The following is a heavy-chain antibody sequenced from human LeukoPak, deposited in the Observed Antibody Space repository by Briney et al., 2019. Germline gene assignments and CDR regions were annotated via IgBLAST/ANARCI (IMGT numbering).Heavy chain of an antibody. J-gene: IGHJ4*02. Sequence: PSETLSLTCAVYGGSFSGFFWSWIRQPPGKGLEWIGEINHSGSTYYNPSLESRVTISVDSSKNQFSLILTSVTAADTAVYYCATLGEYYDSSGYYYNWGQGTLVTVSP. CDR2: INHSGST. V-gene: IGHV4-34*01. D-gene: IGHD3-22*01. CDR1: GGSFSGFF. CDR3: ATLGEYYDSSGYYYN.